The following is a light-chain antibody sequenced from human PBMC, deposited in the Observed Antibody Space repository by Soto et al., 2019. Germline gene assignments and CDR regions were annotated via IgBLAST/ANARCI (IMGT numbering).Light chain of an antibody. V-gene: IGLV2-14*01. J-gene: IGLJ3*02. CDR3: VSYTSSATLV. CDR1: NSDIDGYNY. Sequence: QSALTQPASVSGSPGQSITISCTGTNSDIDGYNYVSWYQQHPGKAPKLIIYEVSDRPSGVSDRFSGSKSGSTASLTISGLQSEDEAHYYCVSYTSSATLVFGGGTKLTVL. CDR2: EVS.